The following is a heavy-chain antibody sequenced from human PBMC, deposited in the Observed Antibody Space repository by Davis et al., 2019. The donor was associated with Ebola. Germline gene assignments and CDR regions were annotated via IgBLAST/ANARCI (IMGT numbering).Heavy chain of an antibody. CDR1: GFTFSDYY. CDR3: ARDKVPAAWGFDY. CDR2: ISSSGSTI. D-gene: IGHD2-2*01. V-gene: IGHV3-11*04. Sequence: GESLKISCAASGFTFSDYYMSWIRQAPGKGLEWVSYISSSGSTIYYADSVKGRFTISRDNAKNSLYLQMNSLRAEDTAVYYCARDKVPAAWGFDYWGQGTLVTVSS. J-gene: IGHJ4*02.